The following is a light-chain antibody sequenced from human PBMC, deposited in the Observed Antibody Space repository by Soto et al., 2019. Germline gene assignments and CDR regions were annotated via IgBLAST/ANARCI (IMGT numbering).Light chain of an antibody. CDR1: QGISNY. V-gene: IGKV1-27*01. Sequence: DIQMTQSPSSLSAYLEDRVTITCRASQGISNYLAWYQQKPGRLPKLLLFGASTLQSGVPARFSGSGSGTLFTLTINGLLPEDVATYYCQKYDRAPFTFGPGTKEDFK. J-gene: IGKJ3*01. CDR2: GAS. CDR3: QKYDRAPFT.